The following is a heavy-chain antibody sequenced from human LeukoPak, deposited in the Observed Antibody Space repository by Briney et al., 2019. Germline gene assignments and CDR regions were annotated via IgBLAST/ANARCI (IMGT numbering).Heavy chain of an antibody. J-gene: IGHJ3*02. V-gene: IGHV1-2*02. CDR3: ARAAGGSYGADAFDI. D-gene: IGHD1-26*01. Sequence: ASVKVSCKASGYTFTSYGISWVRQAPGQGLEWMGWINPNSGGTNYAQKFQGRVTMTRDTSINTAYMELSRLRSDDTAVYYCARAAGGSYGADAFDIWGPGTMVTVSS. CDR1: GYTFTSYG. CDR2: INPNSGGT.